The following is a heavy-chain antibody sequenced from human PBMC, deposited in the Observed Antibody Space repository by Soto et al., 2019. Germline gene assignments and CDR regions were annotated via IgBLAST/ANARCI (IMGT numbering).Heavy chain of an antibody. Sequence: AASVKVSCKAAGCTFTNYDINWVRQATGQGLEWMGWMNPNSGNTGYAQKFQGRVTMTRNTSISTAYMELSSLRSEDTVVYYCATYTDYYGSGSYAFDIWGQGTMVTVSS. CDR1: GCTFTNYD. D-gene: IGHD3-10*01. J-gene: IGHJ3*02. CDR3: ATYTDYYGSGSYAFDI. CDR2: MNPNSGNT. V-gene: IGHV1-8*02.